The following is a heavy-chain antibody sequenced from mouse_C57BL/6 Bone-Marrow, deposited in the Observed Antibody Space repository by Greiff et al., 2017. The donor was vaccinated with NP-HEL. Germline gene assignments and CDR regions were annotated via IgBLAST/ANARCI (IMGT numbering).Heavy chain of an antibody. J-gene: IGHJ3*01. CDR2: FYPGSGSI. CDR3: ARHALIYYGNYDWFAY. CDR1: GYTFTEYT. Sequence: VKLVESGAELVKPGASVKLSCKASGYTFTEYTIHWVKQRSGQGLEWIGWFYPGSGSIKYNEKFKDKATLTADKSSSTVYMELSRLTSEDSAVYFCARHALIYYGNYDWFAYWGQGTLVTVSA. D-gene: IGHD2-1*01. V-gene: IGHV1-62-2*01.